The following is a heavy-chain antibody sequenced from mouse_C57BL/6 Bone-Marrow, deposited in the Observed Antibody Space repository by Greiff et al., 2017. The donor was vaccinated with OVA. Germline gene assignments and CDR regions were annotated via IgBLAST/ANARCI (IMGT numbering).Heavy chain of an antibody. CDR3: ARNYGSPYYYAMDY. D-gene: IGHD1-1*01. CDR1: GYAFTNYL. Sequence: QVQLKQSGAELVRPGTSVKVSCKASGYAFTNYLIEWVKQRPGQGLEWIGVINPGSGGTNYNEKFKGKATLTADKSSSTAYMQLSSLTSEDSAVYFCARNYGSPYYYAMDYWGQGTSVTVSS. CDR2: INPGSGGT. V-gene: IGHV1-54*01. J-gene: IGHJ4*01.